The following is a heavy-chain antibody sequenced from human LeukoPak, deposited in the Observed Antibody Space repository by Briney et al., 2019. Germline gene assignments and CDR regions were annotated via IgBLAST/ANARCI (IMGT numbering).Heavy chain of an antibody. D-gene: IGHD3-22*01. CDR2: TSTYNGDT. CDR1: GYTFTTYG. V-gene: IGHV1-18*01. Sequence: ASVKVSCKASGYTFTTYGISWVRQAAGQGLEWLGWTSTYNGDTNYAQNLQGRVTMTTDTSTSTAYMDLSRLRSDDTAVYYCARAGIWDYDDTSGYHNAAFDIWGQGTMVTVSS. CDR3: ARAGIWDYDDTSGYHNAAFDI. J-gene: IGHJ3*02.